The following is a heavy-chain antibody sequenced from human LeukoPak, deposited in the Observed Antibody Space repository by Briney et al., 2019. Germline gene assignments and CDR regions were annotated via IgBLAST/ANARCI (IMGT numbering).Heavy chain of an antibody. D-gene: IGHD2-15*01. V-gene: IGHV3-30*18. CDR2: ISYDGSNK. J-gene: IGHJ6*03. CDR3: AKAGVVAATRYYYYMDV. Sequence: GGSLRLSCAAFGFTFSSYGMHWVRQAPGKGLEWVAVISYDGSNKYYADSVKGRFTISRDNSKNTLYLQMNSLRAEDTAVYYCAKAGVVAATRYYYYMDVWGKGTTVTVSS. CDR1: GFTFSSYG.